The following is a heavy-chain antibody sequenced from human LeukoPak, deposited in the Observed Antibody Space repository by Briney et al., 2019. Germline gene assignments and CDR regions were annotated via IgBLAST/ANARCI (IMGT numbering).Heavy chain of an antibody. J-gene: IGHJ4*02. V-gene: IGHV4-30-4*01. CDR3: ARGGRAMVRGVISSYFDY. D-gene: IGHD3-10*01. CDR1: GVSITSGNYY. Sequence: SETLSLTCTISGVSITSGNYYWSWIRQPPGKGLEWIGYTYYSGSTYYNPSLNSRVIILVDTSKNQFSLKLSSVTAADTAVYYCARGGRAMVRGVISSYFDYWGQGTLVTVSS. CDR2: TYYSGST.